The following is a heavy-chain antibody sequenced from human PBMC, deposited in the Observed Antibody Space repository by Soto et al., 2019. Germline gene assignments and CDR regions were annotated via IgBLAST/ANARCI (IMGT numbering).Heavy chain of an antibody. Sequence: SVKISCNASLNTFNTYTINWVRQAPGQGLEWIGRNISILGIANYEQKFQGRVTITADKTTSTAYMELSSLRSEDTAVYYCARDAGEYSRRRDYYYYMDVWGKGTTVTVSS. D-gene: IGHD6-6*01. J-gene: IGHJ6*03. V-gene: IGHV1-69*02. CDR2: NISILGIA. CDR1: LNTFNTYT. CDR3: ARDAGEYSRRRDYYYYMDV.